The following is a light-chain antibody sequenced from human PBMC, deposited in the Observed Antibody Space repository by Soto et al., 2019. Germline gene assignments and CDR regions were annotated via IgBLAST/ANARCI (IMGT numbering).Light chain of an antibody. CDR1: QSVLYISNNQNY. J-gene: IGKJ2*01. CDR2: WAS. Sequence: DIVMTQSPDSLAVSLCERATINCKSSQSVLYISNNQNYLAWDQQKPGQPPKLLIYWASTRESGVPDRFSGSGSCTDFTLTISSLQAEDVAVYYCQQYYSTPYTFGQGTKLEIK. CDR3: QQYYSTPYT. V-gene: IGKV4-1*01.